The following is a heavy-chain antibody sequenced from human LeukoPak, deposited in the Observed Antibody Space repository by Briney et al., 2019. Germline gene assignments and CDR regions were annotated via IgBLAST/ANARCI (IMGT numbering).Heavy chain of an antibody. Sequence: GESLRLSCAASGFTFSSYWMSWVRQAPGKGLEWVANIKQDGSEKYYVDSVKGRFTISRDNAKNSLYLQMNSLRAEDTAVYYCARRIPGLTPHIDYWGQGTLVTVSS. CDR2: IKQDGSEK. CDR3: ARRIPGLTPHIDY. J-gene: IGHJ4*02. V-gene: IGHV3-7*01. CDR1: GFTFSSYW. D-gene: IGHD2-15*01.